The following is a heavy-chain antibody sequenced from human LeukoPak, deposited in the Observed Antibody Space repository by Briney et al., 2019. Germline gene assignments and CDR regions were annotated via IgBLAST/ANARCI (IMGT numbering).Heavy chain of an antibody. V-gene: IGHV1-18*01. CDR1: GYTFTSYG. CDR2: ISAYNGST. J-gene: IGHJ4*02. CDR3: ARDLTRYGSGSYWRY. D-gene: IGHD3-10*01. Sequence: ASVKVSCKASGYTFTSYGISWVRQAPGQGLEWMGWISAYNGSTNYAQKLQGRVTMTTDTSTSTAYMELRSLRSDDTAVYYCARDLTRYGSGSYWRYWGQGTLVTVSS.